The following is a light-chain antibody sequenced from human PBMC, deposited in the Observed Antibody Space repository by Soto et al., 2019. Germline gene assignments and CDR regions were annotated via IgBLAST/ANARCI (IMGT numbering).Light chain of an antibody. CDR3: QQTHDVPLT. V-gene: IGKV1-39*01. CDR2: GAS. CDR1: QPISNY. Sequence: DVQITHTPPSLAASVGVIVTITSRASQPISNYLNWYQQRAGEAPKVLIFGASSLQTGVPSKFSGSGYGTDFTLIINNLHPDDFATYYCQQTHDVPLTFGQGTRLEIK. J-gene: IGKJ5*01.